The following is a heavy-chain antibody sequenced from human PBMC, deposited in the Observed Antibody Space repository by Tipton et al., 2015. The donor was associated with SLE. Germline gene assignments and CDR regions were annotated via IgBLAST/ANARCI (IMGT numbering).Heavy chain of an antibody. J-gene: IGHJ6*02. CDR2: ISAYNGNT. CDR3: ARADSSGWYRDV. Sequence: QSGAEVKKPGASVKVSCKASGYTFTSYGISWVRQAPGQGLEWMGWISAYNGNTNYAQKFQGRVTITADESTSTAYMELSSLRSEDTAVYYCARADSSGWYRDVWGQGTTVTVSS. D-gene: IGHD6-19*01. CDR1: GYTFTSYG. V-gene: IGHV1-18*01.